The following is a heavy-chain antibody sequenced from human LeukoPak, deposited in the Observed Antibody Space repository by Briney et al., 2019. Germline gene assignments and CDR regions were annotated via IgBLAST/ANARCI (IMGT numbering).Heavy chain of an antibody. CDR2: INHSGST. CDR3: ARADIAAAGIGFDY. J-gene: IGHJ4*02. Sequence: PSETLSLTCAVYGGSFSGYYWSWIRQPPGKGLEWIGEINHSGSTNYNPSLKSRVTISVDTSKNQFSLKLSSVTAADTAVYYCARADIAAAGIGFDYWGQGTLVTVSS. V-gene: IGHV4-34*01. D-gene: IGHD6-13*01. CDR1: GGSFSGYY.